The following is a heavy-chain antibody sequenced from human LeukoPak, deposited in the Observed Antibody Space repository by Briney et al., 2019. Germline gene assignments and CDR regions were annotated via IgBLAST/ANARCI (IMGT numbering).Heavy chain of an antibody. D-gene: IGHD2-15*01. CDR3: ARGRTYSDY. Sequence: ASVKVSCMASGFTFSTYDFIWVRQAPGQGLEWMGWMNPNTGNTGYAQKFQGRVTMTRNMFISTAYMELSSLRSKDTAVYYCARGRTYSDYWGQGTLVTVSS. V-gene: IGHV1-8*01. CDR2: MNPNTGNT. J-gene: IGHJ4*02. CDR1: GFTFSTYD.